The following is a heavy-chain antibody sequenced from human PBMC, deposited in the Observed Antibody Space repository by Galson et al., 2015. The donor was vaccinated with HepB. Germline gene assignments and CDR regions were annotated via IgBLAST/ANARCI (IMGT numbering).Heavy chain of an antibody. V-gene: IGHV1-18*01. D-gene: IGHD2-8*02. Sequence: SVKVSCKASGGTFSSHAISWVRQAPGQGLEWMGWISTNSGNTDYAQKLQGRVTMTTDTSATTAYMEVRSLRSDDTAVYYCARDVMYRFDQWGQGTLVTVSS. J-gene: IGHJ4*02. CDR1: GGTFSSHA. CDR2: ISTNSGNT. CDR3: ARDVMYRFDQ.